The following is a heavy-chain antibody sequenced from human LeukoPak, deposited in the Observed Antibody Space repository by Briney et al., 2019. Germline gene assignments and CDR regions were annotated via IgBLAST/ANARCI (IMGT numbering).Heavy chain of an antibody. CDR3: ARDRRELLRPYYFDY. CDR2: ISSSSSTI. D-gene: IGHD1-26*01. CDR1: GFTFSSYS. Sequence: GGSLRPSCAASGFTFSSYSMNWVRQAPGKGLEWVSYISSSSSTIYYADSVKGRFTISRDNAKNSLYLQMNSLRAEDTAVYYCARDRRELLRPYYFDYWGQGTLVTVSS. J-gene: IGHJ4*02. V-gene: IGHV3-48*04.